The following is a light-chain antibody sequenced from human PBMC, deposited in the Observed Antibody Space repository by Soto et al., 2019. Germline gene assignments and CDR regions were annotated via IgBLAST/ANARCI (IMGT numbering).Light chain of an antibody. J-gene: IGLJ2*01. V-gene: IGLV2-14*01. CDR1: TNDVGGYNY. CDR2: DVS. Sequence: QAVVTQPASVSGSPGQSITISCSGTTNDVGGYNYVSWYQQHPGKAPRLMIYDVSDRPSGVSNRFSGSKSGDTASLTVSGLQYEDEDDYCCSSYTGSNTVIFGGGTKLTVL. CDR3: SSYTGSNTVI.